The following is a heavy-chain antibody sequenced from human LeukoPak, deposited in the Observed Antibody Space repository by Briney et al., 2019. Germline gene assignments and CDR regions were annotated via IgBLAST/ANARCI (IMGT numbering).Heavy chain of an antibody. CDR3: ARDGSGGAFDI. CDR1: GFTFSSYA. Sequence: GRSLRLSCAASGFTFSSYAMHWVRQAPGKGLEWVAVISYDGSNKYYADSVKGRFTISRDNSKNTLYLQMNSLRAEDTAVYYCARDGSGGAFDIWDQGTMVTVSS. J-gene: IGHJ3*02. CDR2: ISYDGSNK. V-gene: IGHV3-30-3*01. D-gene: IGHD2-15*01.